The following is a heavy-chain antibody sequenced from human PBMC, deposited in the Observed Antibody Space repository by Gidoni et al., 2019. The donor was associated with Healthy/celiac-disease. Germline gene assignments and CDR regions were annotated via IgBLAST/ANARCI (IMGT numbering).Heavy chain of an antibody. D-gene: IGHD2-2*01. Sequence: QVQLVQSGAAVKKPGSSVKVSCKASGGPFSRYTITWLRQAPGQGLEWMGRIIPILGIANYAQKFQGRVTITADKSTSTAYMELSSLRSEDTAVYYCARETINCSSTSCYSRPYWYFDLWGRGTLVTVSS. CDR3: ARETINCSSTSCYSRPYWYFDL. CDR1: GGPFSRYT. V-gene: IGHV1-69*08. J-gene: IGHJ2*01. CDR2: IIPILGIA.